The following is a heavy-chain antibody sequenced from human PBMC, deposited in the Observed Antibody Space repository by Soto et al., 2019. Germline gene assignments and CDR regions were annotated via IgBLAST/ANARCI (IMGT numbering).Heavy chain of an antibody. D-gene: IGHD5-12*01. Sequence: SVKVSCKASGGTFSSYAISWVRQAPGQGLEWMGGIIPIFGTANYAQKFQGRVTITADESTSIAYMELSSLRSEDTAVYYCARGGDGYNVTPLAPVDYWGQGTLVTVSS. CDR2: IIPIFGTA. J-gene: IGHJ4*02. V-gene: IGHV1-69*13. CDR3: ARGGDGYNVTPLAPVDY. CDR1: GGTFSSYA.